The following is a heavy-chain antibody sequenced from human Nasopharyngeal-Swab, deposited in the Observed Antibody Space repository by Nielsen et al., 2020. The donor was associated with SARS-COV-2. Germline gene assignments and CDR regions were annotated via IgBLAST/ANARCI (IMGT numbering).Heavy chain of an antibody. CDR2: ISSSSSYI. CDR3: ARDRYSSSWYPYWYFDL. D-gene: IGHD6-13*01. J-gene: IGHJ2*01. V-gene: IGHV3-21*01. Sequence: RQPPGKGLEWVSSISSSSSYIYYADSVKGRFTISRDNAKNSLYLQMNSLRDEDTAVYYCARDRYSSSWYPYWYFDLWGRGTLVTVSS.